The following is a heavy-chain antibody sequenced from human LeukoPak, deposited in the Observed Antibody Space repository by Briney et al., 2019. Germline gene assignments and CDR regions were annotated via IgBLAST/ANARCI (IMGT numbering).Heavy chain of an antibody. D-gene: IGHD3-22*01. CDR3: AKGPGYYPTYVDY. Sequence: PGGSLRLSCAASKFTFSDSYMGWMRQAPGKGLEWVAFRRYDGSNKFYADSVKGRFTISRDNSKNTLYLQMNSLRVEDTAVYYCAKGPGYYPTYVDYWGQGTLVTVSS. V-gene: IGHV3-30*02. CDR2: RRYDGSNK. CDR1: KFTFSDSY. J-gene: IGHJ4*02.